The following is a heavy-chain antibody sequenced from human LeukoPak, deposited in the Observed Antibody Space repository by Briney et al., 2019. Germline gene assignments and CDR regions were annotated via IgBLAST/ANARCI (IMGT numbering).Heavy chain of an antibody. Sequence: PSETLSLTCTVSGGSISSYYWSWIRQPPGKGLEWIGYIYYSGSTNYNPSLKSRVTISVDTSKNQFSLKLSSVTAADTAVYYCARASSGYSGAFDIWGQGTMVTVSS. D-gene: IGHD3-22*01. J-gene: IGHJ3*02. CDR3: ARASSGYSGAFDI. V-gene: IGHV4-59*12. CDR1: GGSISSYY. CDR2: IYYSGST.